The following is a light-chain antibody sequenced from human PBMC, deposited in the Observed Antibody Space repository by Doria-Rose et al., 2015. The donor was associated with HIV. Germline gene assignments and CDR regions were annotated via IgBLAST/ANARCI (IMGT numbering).Light chain of an antibody. CDR1: QSLLYTSTNY. CDR3: QQYYDTPS. V-gene: IGKV4-1*01. Sequence: DIQMTQSPESLGMSLGERATLNCKSNQSLLYTSTNYLAWYQQKPGQPPKLLIYWASTRHSGFPARFSGSGSGTDFTLTISSLEAEDVAVYYCQQYYDTPSFGPGTTVDIK. J-gene: IGKJ3*01. CDR2: WAS.